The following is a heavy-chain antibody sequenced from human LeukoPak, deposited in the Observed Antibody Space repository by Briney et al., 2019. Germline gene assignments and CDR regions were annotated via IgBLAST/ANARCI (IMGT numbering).Heavy chain of an antibody. CDR1: GGSISSYY. Sequence: PSETLSLTCTVSGGSISSYYWSWIRQPPGKGLEWIGYIYYSGSTNYNPSLKSRVTISVDTSKNQFSLKLSSVTAADTAVYYCARDRNPNWGSSKAFDIWGQGTMVTVSS. V-gene: IGHV4-59*12. J-gene: IGHJ3*02. CDR3: ARDRNPNWGSSKAFDI. CDR2: IYYSGST. D-gene: IGHD7-27*01.